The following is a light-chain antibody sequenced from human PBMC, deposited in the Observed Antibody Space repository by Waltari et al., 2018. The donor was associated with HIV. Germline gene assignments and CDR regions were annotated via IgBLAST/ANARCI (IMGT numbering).Light chain of an antibody. CDR1: SGDVGGYNF. J-gene: IGLJ2*01. Sequence: SALTQPASVSGSPGQSITISCSGTSGDVGGYNFVSWYQKHPGKAPKLIIYNVSSRPSGVSIRVSGSRSANTASLTISGLHVEDEADYFCSSYTSSGPRYVLFGGGTRLTVL. CDR2: NVS. CDR3: SSYTSSGPRYVL. V-gene: IGLV2-14*03.